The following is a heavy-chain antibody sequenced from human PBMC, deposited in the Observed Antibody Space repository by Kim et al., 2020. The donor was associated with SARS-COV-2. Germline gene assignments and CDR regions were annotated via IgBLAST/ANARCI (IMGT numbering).Heavy chain of an antibody. J-gene: IGHJ5*02. D-gene: IGHD1-26*01. Sequence: VEGRFTISRDNSKNTMYLQMNSLRAEDTAVYYCAKEGVYGGATGSNWFDPWGQGTLVTVSS. CDR3: AKEGVYGGATGSNWFDP. V-gene: IGHV3-30*02.